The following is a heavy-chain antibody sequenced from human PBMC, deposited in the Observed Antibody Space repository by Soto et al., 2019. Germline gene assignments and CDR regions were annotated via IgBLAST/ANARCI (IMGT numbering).Heavy chain of an antibody. J-gene: IGHJ6*02. CDR1: GYTFTSYG. CDR2: ISAYNGNT. CDR3: ARDPGTIFGVVEGMDV. D-gene: IGHD3-3*01. Sequence: ASVKVSCKASGYTFTSYGISWVRQAPGQGLEWMGWISAYNGNTNYAQKLQGRGTMTTDTSTSTAYMELRSLRSDDTAVYYCARDPGTIFGVVEGMDVWGQGTTVTVSS. V-gene: IGHV1-18*01.